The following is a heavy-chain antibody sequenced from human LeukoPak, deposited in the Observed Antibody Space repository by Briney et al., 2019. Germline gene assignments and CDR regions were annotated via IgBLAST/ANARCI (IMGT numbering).Heavy chain of an antibody. V-gene: IGHV3-64*01. J-gene: IGHJ4*02. CDR2: ISRNGGST. D-gene: IGHD4/OR15-4a*01. CDR1: GFTFSSYA. CDR3: ARRAGAYSHPYDY. Sequence: GGSLRLSCAASGFTFSSYAMHWVRQAPGKGLEYVSAISRNGGSTYYANSVKGRFTISRDNSKNTLYLQMNSRRAEDTAVYYCARRAGAYSHPYDYWGQGTLVTVSS.